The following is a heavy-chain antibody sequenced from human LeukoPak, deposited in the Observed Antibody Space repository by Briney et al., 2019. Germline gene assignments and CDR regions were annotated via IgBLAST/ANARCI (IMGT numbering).Heavy chain of an antibody. CDR1: GDSISSSTYY. CDR3: VRDPKSAVAADWFDP. D-gene: IGHD6-19*01. Sequence: SETLSLTCTVSGDSISSSTYYWGWIRQPPGKELEWIVSIYYNGRTYYSPSLKSRVTISIDTSNQFSLRQDSMTAADTAVYYCVRDPKSAVAADWFDPWGQGTLVTVSS. CDR2: IYYNGRT. V-gene: IGHV4-39*07. J-gene: IGHJ5*02.